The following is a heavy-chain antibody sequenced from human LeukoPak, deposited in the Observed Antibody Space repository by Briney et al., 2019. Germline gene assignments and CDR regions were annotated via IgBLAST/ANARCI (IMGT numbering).Heavy chain of an antibody. J-gene: IGHJ4*02. CDR3: AKGQWLVLDGPNDY. Sequence: TGGSLRLSCAASGFTFSSYGMHWVRQAPGKGLEWVAFIRYDGSNKYYADSVKGRFTISRDNSKNTLYLQMNSLRAEDTAVYYCAKGQWLVLDGPNDYWGQGTLVTVSS. CDR1: GFTFSSYG. D-gene: IGHD6-19*01. CDR2: IRYDGSNK. V-gene: IGHV3-30*02.